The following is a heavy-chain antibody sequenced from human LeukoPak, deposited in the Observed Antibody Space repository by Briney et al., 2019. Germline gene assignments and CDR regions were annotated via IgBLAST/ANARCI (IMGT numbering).Heavy chain of an antibody. CDR2: INHSGST. V-gene: IGHV4-34*01. Sequence: SETLSLTCAVYGGPFSGYYWSWIRQPPGKGLEWIGEINHSGSTNYNPSLKSRVTISVDTSKNQFSLKLSSVTAADTAVYYCARGARGIVVVPAAMRQRGWYFDLWGRGTLVTVSS. D-gene: IGHD2-2*01. CDR1: GGPFSGYY. CDR3: ARGARGIVVVPAAMRQRGWYFDL. J-gene: IGHJ2*01.